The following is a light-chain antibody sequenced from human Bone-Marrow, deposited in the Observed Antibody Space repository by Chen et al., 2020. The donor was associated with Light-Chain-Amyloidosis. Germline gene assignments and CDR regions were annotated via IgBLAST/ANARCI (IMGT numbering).Light chain of an antibody. CDR3: SSFTSSSSYV. J-gene: IGLJ1*01. CDR2: AVS. Sequence: QAALTQPASVSGSPGQSIPIPCPGTSGDVGTYNYVSWYQQHPGKAPKVMIYAVSNRPSGVSNRFSGSKSGNTASLTISGIQAEDEADYYCSSFTSSSSYVFGPGTKVTVL. CDR1: SGDVGTYNY. V-gene: IGLV2-14*01.